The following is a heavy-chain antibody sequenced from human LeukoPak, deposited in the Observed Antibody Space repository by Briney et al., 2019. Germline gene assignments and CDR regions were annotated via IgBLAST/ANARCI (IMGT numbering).Heavy chain of an antibody. Sequence: GGSLRLSCAASGFTFTNYNFYWVRQAPGRGLEWVSSISSTSSYIYYADSMKGRFTISRDDAKNSLYLQMNSLRAEDTAVYYCARALWSGPVYYGMDVWGQGTTVTVSS. V-gene: IGHV3-21*06. CDR1: GFTFTNYN. D-gene: IGHD3-10*01. CDR3: ARALWSGPVYYGMDV. J-gene: IGHJ6*02. CDR2: ISSTSSYI.